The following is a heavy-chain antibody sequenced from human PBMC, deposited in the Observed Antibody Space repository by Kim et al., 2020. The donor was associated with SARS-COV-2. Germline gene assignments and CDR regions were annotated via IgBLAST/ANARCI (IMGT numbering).Heavy chain of an antibody. V-gene: IGHV3-30*18. CDR2: ISYEGSKK. Sequence: EWVAGISYEGSKKFYADSLRGRFTISSDSSKNTLYLQMDSLTSEDTAIYYCAKRGGVFDFSSSSYIDYWGQGTLVTVSS. CDR3: AKRGGVFDFSSSSYIDY. D-gene: IGHD3-3*01. J-gene: IGHJ4*02.